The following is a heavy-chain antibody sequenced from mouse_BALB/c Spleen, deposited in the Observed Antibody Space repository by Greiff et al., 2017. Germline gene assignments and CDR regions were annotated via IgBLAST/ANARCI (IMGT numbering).Heavy chain of an antibody. CDR2: IRSKSNNYAT. D-gene: IGHD1-1*01. J-gene: IGHJ3*01. V-gene: IGHV10S3*01. CDR1: GFTFNSNA. Sequence: EVQLVETGGGLVQPKGSLKLSCAASGFTFNSNAMNWVRQAPGKGLEWVARIRSKSNNYATYYADSVKDRFTISRDDSQSMLYLQMNNLKTEDTAMYYCVRGTTVANPFAYWGQGTLVTVSA. CDR3: VRGTTVANPFAY.